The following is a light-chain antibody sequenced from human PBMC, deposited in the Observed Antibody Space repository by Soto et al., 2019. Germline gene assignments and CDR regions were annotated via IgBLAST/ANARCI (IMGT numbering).Light chain of an antibody. J-gene: IGLJ2*01. V-gene: IGLV2-8*01. CDR1: RSDVGDYNY. CDR2: EVN. Sequence: QSALTQPPSASGSPGQSVTISCTGTRSDVGDYNYVSWYQQHPGKAPKLIIYEVNKRPSGVPDRFSGSKSGNTASLSVSGLQADDEADYYCSSYAGSNNLEVFGGGTKL. CDR3: SSYAGSNNLEV.